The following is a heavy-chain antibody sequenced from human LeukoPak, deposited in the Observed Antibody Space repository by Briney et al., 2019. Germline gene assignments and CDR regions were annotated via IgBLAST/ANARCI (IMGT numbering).Heavy chain of an antibody. D-gene: IGHD4-17*01. V-gene: IGHV4-59*08. CDR2: IYYSGST. CDR1: GGSISSYY. Sequence: SETLSLTCTVSGGSISSYYWSWIRQPPGKGLEWIGYIYYSGSTNYNPSPKSRVTISVDTSKNQFSLKLSSVTAADTAVYYCARWTDYGALYPHAFDIWGQGTMVTVSS. CDR3: ARWTDYGALYPHAFDI. J-gene: IGHJ3*02.